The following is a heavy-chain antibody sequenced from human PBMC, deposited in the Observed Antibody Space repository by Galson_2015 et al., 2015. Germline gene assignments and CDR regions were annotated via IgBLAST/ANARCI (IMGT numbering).Heavy chain of an antibody. Sequence: SVKVSCKVSGYTLTELSMHWVRQAPGKGHEWMGGFDPEDGETIYAQKFQGRVTMTEDTSTDTAYMELSSLRSEDTAVYYCATLLQQLVNSNWFDPWGQGTLVTVSS. CDR3: ATLLQQLVNSNWFDP. CDR1: GYTLTELS. V-gene: IGHV1-24*01. J-gene: IGHJ5*02. CDR2: FDPEDGET. D-gene: IGHD6-13*01.